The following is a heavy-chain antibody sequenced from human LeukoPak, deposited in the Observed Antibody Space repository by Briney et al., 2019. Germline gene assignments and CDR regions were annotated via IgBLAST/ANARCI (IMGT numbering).Heavy chain of an antibody. Sequence: SETLSLTCTVSGGSIGSNNHYWGWIRQPPGKGLEWIGNINYSGSTYYNPSLKSRVTISVDTSKNQFSLRLNSVTAADTAVYYCARLRPTYYYDSSGLYFDYWGQGTLVTVSS. J-gene: IGHJ4*02. V-gene: IGHV4-39*01. CDR2: INYSGST. CDR1: GGSIGSNNHY. D-gene: IGHD3-22*01. CDR3: ARLRPTYYYDSSGLYFDY.